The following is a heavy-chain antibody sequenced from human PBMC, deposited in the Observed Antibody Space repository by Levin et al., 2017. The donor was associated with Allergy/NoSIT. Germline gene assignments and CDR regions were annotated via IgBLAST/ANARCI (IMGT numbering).Heavy chain of an antibody. D-gene: IGHD5-18*01. CDR1: GFTFSSYA. CDR2: ISSSGGST. CDR3: AKYTVIIKPRPSFDY. Sequence: GESLKISCAASGFTFSSYAMSWVRQAPGKGLEWVSAISSSGGSTYYADSVKGRFTISRDNSKNTLYLQMNSLRAEDTAVYYCAKYTVIIKPRPSFDYWGQGTLVTVSS. V-gene: IGHV3-23*01. J-gene: IGHJ4*02.